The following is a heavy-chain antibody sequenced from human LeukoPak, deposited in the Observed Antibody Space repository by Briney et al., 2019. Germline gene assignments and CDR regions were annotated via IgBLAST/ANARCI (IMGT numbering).Heavy chain of an antibody. Sequence: GGSLTLSCAASGFTSSNYWMSWVRQAPAKGLEWVANIKQDGSEKYYLDSVKGRFTISRDNAKNSLYLQINSLRAEDTAIYCCAKPSIRGEDYFDYWGQGTLVTVSS. J-gene: IGHJ4*02. CDR2: IKQDGSEK. CDR3: AKPSIRGEDYFDY. V-gene: IGHV3-7*01. D-gene: IGHD7-27*01. CDR1: GFTSSNYW.